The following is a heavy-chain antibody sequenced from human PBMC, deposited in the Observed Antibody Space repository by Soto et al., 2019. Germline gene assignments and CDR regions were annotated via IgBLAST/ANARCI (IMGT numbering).Heavy chain of an antibody. CDR1: GFTFTSSA. J-gene: IGHJ6*02. D-gene: IGHD6-6*01. Sequence: SVTVSCKASGFTFTSSAVQWVRQARGQRLEWIGWIVVGSGNTNYAQKFQERVTSTRDMSTSTAYMELSSLRSEHTAVYYWAALTGAYSSSSQGRGSYYYGRDVGG. CDR2: IVVGSGNT. CDR3: AALTGAYSSSSQGRGSYYYGRDV. V-gene: IGHV1-58*01.